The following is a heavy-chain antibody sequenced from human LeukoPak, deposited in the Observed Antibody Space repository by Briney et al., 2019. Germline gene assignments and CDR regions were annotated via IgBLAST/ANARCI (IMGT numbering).Heavy chain of an antibody. J-gene: IGHJ4*02. V-gene: IGHV3-23*01. CDR3: AKVLWEDVYYFDY. CDR2: ISSSGGNT. Sequence: GGSLRLSCAAPGFTFLNYAMSWVRQAPGKGLEWVSGISSSGGNTYYADSVKGRFTISRDNSENMVYLQMNSLRAEDTSIYYCAKVLWEDVYYFDYWGQGTLVTVSS. CDR1: GFTFLNYA. D-gene: IGHD1-26*01.